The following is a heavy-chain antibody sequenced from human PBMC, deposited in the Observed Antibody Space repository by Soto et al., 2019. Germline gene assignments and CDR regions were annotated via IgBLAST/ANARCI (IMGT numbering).Heavy chain of an antibody. V-gene: IGHV4-59*01. CDR3: ARDGVDPGDFDI. CDR1: GGSISSYY. J-gene: IGHJ3*02. CDR2: IYYSGST. Sequence: PSETLSLTCTVSGGSISSYYWSWIRQPPGKGLEWIGYIYYSGSTNYNPSLKSRVTISVDTSKNQFSLKLSSVTAADTAVYYGARDGVDPGDFDIWGQGTMVNVSS. D-gene: IGHD5-12*01.